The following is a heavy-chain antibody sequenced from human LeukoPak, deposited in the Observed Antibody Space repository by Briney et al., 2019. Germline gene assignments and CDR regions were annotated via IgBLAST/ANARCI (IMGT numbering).Heavy chain of an antibody. J-gene: IGHJ3*02. V-gene: IGHV1-18*01. Sequence: KLQGRVTMTTDTSTSTAYMELRSLRSDDTAVYYCARVTYKWELPGAAFDIWGQGTMVTVSS. CDR3: ARVTYKWELPGAAFDI. D-gene: IGHD1-26*01.